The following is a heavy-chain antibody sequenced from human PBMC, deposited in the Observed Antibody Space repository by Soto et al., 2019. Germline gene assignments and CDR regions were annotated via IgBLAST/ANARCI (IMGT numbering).Heavy chain of an antibody. D-gene: IGHD3-3*01. CDR2: ISGSGGST. CDR1: GFTFSSYA. V-gene: IGHV3-23*01. Sequence: GSLRLSCAASGFTFSSYAMSWVRQAPGKGLEWVSAISGSGGSTYYADSVKGRFTISRDNSKNTLYLQMNSLRAEDTAVYYCAKGPQGDFWSGYYLDYWGQGTLVTVSS. J-gene: IGHJ4*02. CDR3: AKGPQGDFWSGYYLDY.